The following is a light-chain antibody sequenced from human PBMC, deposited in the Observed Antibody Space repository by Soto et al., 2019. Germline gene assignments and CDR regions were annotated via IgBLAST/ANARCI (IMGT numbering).Light chain of an antibody. Sequence: SPAALSAHVGDRVTISCRASQGIRNDLAWYQQKPGKAPKLLIFAASNLQSGVPSRFSGSGSGTDFTLTISRLQPEDFAPYYCLQLYNFPRTFGQGTKVAIK. CDR3: LQLYNFPRT. J-gene: IGKJ1*01. CDR1: QGIRND. CDR2: AAS. V-gene: IGKV1-6*01.